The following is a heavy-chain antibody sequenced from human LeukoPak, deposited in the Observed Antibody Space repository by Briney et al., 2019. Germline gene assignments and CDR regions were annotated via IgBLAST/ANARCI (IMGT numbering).Heavy chain of an antibody. CDR1: GGSISSSSYY. Sequence: SETLSLTCTVSGGSISSSSYYWGWIRQPPGKGLEWIGSIYYSGSTYYNPSLKSRVTISVDTSKNQFSLKLSSVTAADTAVYYCARSSIAARLFDYWAQGTLVTVSS. V-gene: IGHV4-39*07. J-gene: IGHJ4*02. D-gene: IGHD6-6*01. CDR2: IYYSGST. CDR3: ARSSIAARLFDY.